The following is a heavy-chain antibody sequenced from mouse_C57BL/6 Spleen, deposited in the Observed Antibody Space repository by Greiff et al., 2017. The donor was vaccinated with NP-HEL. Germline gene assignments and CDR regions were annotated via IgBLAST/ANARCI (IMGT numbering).Heavy chain of an antibody. J-gene: IGHJ2*01. CDR3: ARQGNYDGSSSDY. V-gene: IGHV1-52*01. CDR1: GYTFTSYW. Sequence: QVQLQQPGAELVRPGSSVKLSCKASGYTFTSYWMHWVKQRPIQGLEWIGNIDPSDSETHYNQKFKDKATLTVDKSSSTAYMQLSSLTSEDSAVYYCARQGNYDGSSSDYWGQGTTLTVSS. CDR2: IDPSDSET. D-gene: IGHD1-1*01.